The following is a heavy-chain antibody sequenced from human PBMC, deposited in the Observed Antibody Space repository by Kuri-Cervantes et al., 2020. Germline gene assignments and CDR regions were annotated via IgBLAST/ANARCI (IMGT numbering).Heavy chain of an antibody. J-gene: IGHJ4*02. V-gene: IGHV4-38-2*01. CDR2: TYHSGSS. Sequence: SQTLSLTCAVSGYSISSGYSWGWIRQPPGKGLGGIGSTYHSGSSYYNPSLKSQVTISLDKSKNQFSLKLSSVTAVETAVYYCARAGYSSSWSLDYWGQGTLVTVSS. D-gene: IGHD6-13*01. CDR1: GYSISSGYS. CDR3: ARAGYSSSWSLDY.